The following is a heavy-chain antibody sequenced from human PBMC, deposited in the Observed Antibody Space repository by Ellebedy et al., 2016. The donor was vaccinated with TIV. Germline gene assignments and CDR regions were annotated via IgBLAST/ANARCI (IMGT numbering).Heavy chain of an antibody. CDR1: GGSIRNNY. V-gene: IGHV4-59*08. CDR2: IYYTGTA. CDR3: ARLRFISDDYVGDSVHGFDI. J-gene: IGHJ3*02. D-gene: IGHD4-23*01. Sequence: MPGGSLRLSCTVSGGSIRNNYWSWFRQSPGKRLEWIGYIYYTGTANYNPSLKSRLTISVDTSKNQFSLRVNSVTAEDTAIFYCARLRFISDDYVGDSVHGFDIWGQGTMVTVSS.